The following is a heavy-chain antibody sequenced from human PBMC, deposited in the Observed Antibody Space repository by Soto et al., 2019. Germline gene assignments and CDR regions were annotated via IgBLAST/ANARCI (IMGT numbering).Heavy chain of an antibody. CDR1: GGTFSSYA. D-gene: IGHD2-8*01. J-gene: IGHJ6*02. Sequence: SVKVSCKASGGTFSSYAISWVRQAPGQGLEWMGGIIPIFGTANYAQKFQGRVTITADESTSTAYMELSSLRSEDTAVYYCARDLGYCTNGVCAKIYYYYGMDVWGQGTTVTLSS. CDR3: ARDLGYCTNGVCAKIYYYYGMDV. V-gene: IGHV1-69*13. CDR2: IIPIFGTA.